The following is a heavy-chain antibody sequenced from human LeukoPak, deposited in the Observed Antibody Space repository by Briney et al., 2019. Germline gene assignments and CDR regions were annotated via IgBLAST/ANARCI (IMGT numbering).Heavy chain of an antibody. J-gene: IGHJ4*02. CDR2: ISGSGGST. D-gene: IGHD6-13*01. CDR3: AREPIAAAGSLDY. CDR1: GFTFNNYA. Sequence: GGSLRLSCAASGFTFNNYAMSWVRQAPGKGLEWVSSISGSGGSTYYADSVKGRFTISRDNSKNTLYLQMNSLRAEDTAVYYCAREPIAAAGSLDYWGQGTLVTVSS. V-gene: IGHV3-23*01.